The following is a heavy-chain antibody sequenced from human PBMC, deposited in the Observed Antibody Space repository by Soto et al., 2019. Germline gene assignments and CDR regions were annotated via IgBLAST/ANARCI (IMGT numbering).Heavy chain of an antibody. Sequence: QLQLQESGPGLVKPSETLSLTCTVSGGSISSRNYYWGWIRQPPGKGLEWIGGIYYGGSTYYNPSLKSRVTISVDTSKYQFSLNLTSVTAADTAVYYCARLTGQWLVRDLDYWGQGTLVTVSS. CDR1: GGSISSRNYY. CDR2: IYYGGST. J-gene: IGHJ4*02. D-gene: IGHD6-19*01. V-gene: IGHV4-39*01. CDR3: ARLTGQWLVRDLDY.